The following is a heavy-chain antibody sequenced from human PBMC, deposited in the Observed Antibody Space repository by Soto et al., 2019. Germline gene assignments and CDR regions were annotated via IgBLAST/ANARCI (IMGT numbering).Heavy chain of an antibody. D-gene: IGHD5-12*01. J-gene: IGHJ4*02. V-gene: IGHV1-69*01. Sequence: QVQLVQSGAEVKKPGSSVQVSCKASGGGNLRDYRTTWVRQAPGQGLEWVGGIIPKLGSANYAQNFQGRVTITADESTSTVYMELQSLSSEDTAVSYCARGGGGYTFGAVYWGQGTPVTVSS. CDR3: ARGGGGYTFGAVY. CDR2: IIPKLGSA. CDR1: GGGNLRDYR.